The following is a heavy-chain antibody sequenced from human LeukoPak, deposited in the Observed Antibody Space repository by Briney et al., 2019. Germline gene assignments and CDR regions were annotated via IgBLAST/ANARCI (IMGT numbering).Heavy chain of an antibody. CDR1: GFTFTTYW. CDR2: IKQDGSEK. CDR3: ARDRYDILTGYNDAFDV. J-gene: IGHJ3*01. V-gene: IGHV3-7*01. D-gene: IGHD3-9*01. Sequence: PGGSLRLSCAASGFTFTTYWMSWVRQAPGKGLEWVANIKQDGSEKYYVDSVKGRFTISRDNAKNSLYLQMNSLRAEDTAAYYCARDRYDILTGYNDAFDVWGQGTEVFVSS.